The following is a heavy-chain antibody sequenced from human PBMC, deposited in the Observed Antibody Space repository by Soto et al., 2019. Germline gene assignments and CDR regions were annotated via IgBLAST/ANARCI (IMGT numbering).Heavy chain of an antibody. Sequence: TSETLSLTCTVSGGSISSGGYYWSWIRQHPGKGLEWIGYIYYSGSTYYNPSLKSRVTISVDTSKNQFSLKLSSVTAADTAVYYCARDRGSSWFPYYYYGMDVWGQGTTVTVSS. CDR3: ARDRGSSWFPYYYYGMDV. CDR1: GGSISSGGYY. D-gene: IGHD6-13*01. CDR2: IYYSGST. J-gene: IGHJ6*02. V-gene: IGHV4-31*03.